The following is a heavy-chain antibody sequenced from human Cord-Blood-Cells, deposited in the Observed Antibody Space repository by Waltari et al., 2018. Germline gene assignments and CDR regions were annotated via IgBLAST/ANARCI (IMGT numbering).Heavy chain of an antibody. V-gene: IGHV4-39*01. D-gene: IGHD6-13*01. Sequence: QLQLQESGPGLVKPSETLSLTCTVSGGSISSSSYYWGWIRQPPGKGLEWIGSIYYSASTYYNPSLKSRVTISVDTSKNQFSLKLSSVTAADTAVYYCARLGGSSWYNFDYWGQGTLVTVSS. CDR1: GGSISSSSYY. CDR2: IYYSAST. J-gene: IGHJ4*02. CDR3: ARLGGSSWYNFDY.